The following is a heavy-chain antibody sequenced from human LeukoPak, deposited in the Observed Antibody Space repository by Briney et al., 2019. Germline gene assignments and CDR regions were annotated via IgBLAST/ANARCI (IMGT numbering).Heavy chain of an antibody. Sequence: PSETLSLTCAVYGGSFSGYYWSWIRQPPGKGLEWIGEINHSGSTNYNPSLKSRVTISVDTSKNQFPLKLSSVTAADTAVYYCCSYGLDAFDSWGQGTMVTVSS. CDR3: CSYGLDAFDS. J-gene: IGHJ3*02. V-gene: IGHV4-34*01. CDR2: INHSGST. D-gene: IGHD2-15*01. CDR1: GGSFSGYY.